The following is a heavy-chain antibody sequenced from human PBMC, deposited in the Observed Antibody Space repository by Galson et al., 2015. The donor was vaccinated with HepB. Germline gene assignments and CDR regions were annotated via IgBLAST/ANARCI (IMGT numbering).Heavy chain of an antibody. CDR2: INSDGITT. V-gene: IGHV3-74*01. CDR3: AGRAGGSSGYNYFVPEFYFDY. CDR1: GFTFSSYC. Sequence: SLRLSCAASGFTFSSYCMHWVRQGPGKGLVWVARINSDGITTSYADSVKGRFTISRDNAENTLSLQMNSLRAEDTAVYYCAGRAGGSSGYNYFVPEFYFDYWGQGTLVTVSS. J-gene: IGHJ4*02. D-gene: IGHD3-22*01.